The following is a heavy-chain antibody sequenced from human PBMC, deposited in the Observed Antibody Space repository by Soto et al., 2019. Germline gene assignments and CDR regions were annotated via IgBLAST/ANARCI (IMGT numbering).Heavy chain of an antibody. D-gene: IGHD6-13*01. CDR2: MKHSGST. V-gene: IGHV4-34*01. CDR1: GGSFSGYY. CDR3: ARGRQQQLVHWFDP. Sequence: QVQLQQWGAGLLKPSETLSLTCAVYGGSFSGYYWSWIRQPPGKGLEWIGEMKHSGSTNYKPSLTCRVNISVDTSKSQFSLKLSSVTAADTAVYYCARGRQQQLVHWFDPWGQGTLVTVSS. J-gene: IGHJ5*02.